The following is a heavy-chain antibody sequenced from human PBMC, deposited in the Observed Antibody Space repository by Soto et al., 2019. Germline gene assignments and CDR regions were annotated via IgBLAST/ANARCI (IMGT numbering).Heavy chain of an antibody. CDR1: GGSISSYY. CDR3: ARYYDFWSGYGGNWFDP. CDR2: IYYSGST. Sequence: SETLSLTCTVSGGSISSYYWSWIRQPPGKGLEWIGYIYYSGSTNYNPSLESRVTISVDTSKNQFSLKLSSVTAADTAVYYCARYYDFWSGYGGNWFDPWGQGTLVTVSS. V-gene: IGHV4-59*01. J-gene: IGHJ5*02. D-gene: IGHD3-3*01.